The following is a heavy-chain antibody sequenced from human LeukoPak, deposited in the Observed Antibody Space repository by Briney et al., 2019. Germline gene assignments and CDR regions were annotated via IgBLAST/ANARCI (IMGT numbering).Heavy chain of an antibody. Sequence: ASVTVSCTASRYTFTNYDINWVRQTTGQGLEWMGWMNPYNGNTGFAQNFQGRITMTRNTSISTAYMELSSLRSEDTAVYYCARHRSGFDPWGQGTLVTVSS. CDR2: MNPYNGNT. V-gene: IGHV1-8*01. CDR3: ARHRSGFDP. CDR1: RYTFTNYD. J-gene: IGHJ5*02.